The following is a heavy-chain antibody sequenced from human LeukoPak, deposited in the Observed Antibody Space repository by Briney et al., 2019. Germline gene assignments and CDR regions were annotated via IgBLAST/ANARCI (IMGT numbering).Heavy chain of an antibody. CDR1: GFTFRNYG. Sequence: GGSLRLSCAASGFTFRNYGMNWVRQAPGKGLEWVSYISSSSSTIYYADSVKGRFTISRDNAKNSLYLQMNSLRAEDTAVYYCARGYYGSGFDYWGQGTLVTVSS. J-gene: IGHJ4*02. D-gene: IGHD3-10*01. V-gene: IGHV3-48*01. CDR3: ARGYYGSGFDY. CDR2: ISSSSSTI.